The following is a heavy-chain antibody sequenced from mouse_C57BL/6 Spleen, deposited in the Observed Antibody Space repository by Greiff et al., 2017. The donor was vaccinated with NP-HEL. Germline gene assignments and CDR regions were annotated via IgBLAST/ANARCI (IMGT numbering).Heavy chain of an antibody. Sequence: VKLVESGAELARPGASVKLSCKASGYTFTSYGISWVKQRTGQGLEWIGEIYPRSGNTYYNEKFKGKATLTADKSSSTAYMELRSLTSEDSAVYFCARYGSSSSWFAYWGQGTLVTVSA. J-gene: IGHJ3*01. CDR1: GYTFTSYG. D-gene: IGHD1-1*01. V-gene: IGHV1-81*01. CDR2: IYPRSGNT. CDR3: ARYGSSSSWFAY.